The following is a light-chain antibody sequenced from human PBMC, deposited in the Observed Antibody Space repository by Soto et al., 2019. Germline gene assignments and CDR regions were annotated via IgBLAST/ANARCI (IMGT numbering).Light chain of an antibody. CDR2: GAS. CDR3: QQYGSSGT. J-gene: IGKJ1*01. CDR1: QSVSNNY. V-gene: IGKV3-20*01. Sequence: EIGLTQSPGTLAPLPGGRTPLFCKASQSVSNNYLAWYQQKPGQAPRLLIYGASNRATGIPDRFSGSGSGTDFTLTISRLEPEDFAVYYCQQYGSSGTYGQGTKVDIK.